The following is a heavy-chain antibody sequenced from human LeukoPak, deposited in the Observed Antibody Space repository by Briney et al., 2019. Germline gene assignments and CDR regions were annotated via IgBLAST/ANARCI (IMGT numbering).Heavy chain of an antibody. J-gene: IGHJ4*02. CDR1: GFTFSGSA. Sequence: GGSLRLSCAASGFTFSGSAMHWVRQASGKGLEWVGRIRSKANSYATAYAASVKGRITISRDDSKNTAYLQMNSLKTEDTAVYYCTRDWVAAAGPTFDYWGQGTLVTVSS. D-gene: IGHD6-13*01. V-gene: IGHV3-73*01. CDR2: IRSKANSYAT. CDR3: TRDWVAAAGPTFDY.